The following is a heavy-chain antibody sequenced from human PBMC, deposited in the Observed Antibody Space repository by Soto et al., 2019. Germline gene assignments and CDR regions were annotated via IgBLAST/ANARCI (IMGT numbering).Heavy chain of an antibody. CDR3: ARNGALDD. CDR1: GGSISSGDYY. D-gene: IGHD2-8*01. J-gene: IGHJ4*02. CDR2: ILYSGTT. Sequence: QVQLKESGTGLVKPSQTLSLTCTVSGGSISSGDYYWSWIRQPPGKGLEWIGYILYSGTTNYNPSLESRLTISGDTSNNQFSLKLTSVTAADTAVYYCARNGALDDWGRGTLVTVSS. V-gene: IGHV4-30-4*01.